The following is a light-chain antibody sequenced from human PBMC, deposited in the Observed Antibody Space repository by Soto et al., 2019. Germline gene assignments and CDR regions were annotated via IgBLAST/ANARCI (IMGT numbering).Light chain of an antibody. V-gene: IGKV1-5*01. CDR2: DAS. J-gene: IGKJ1*01. Sequence: DIQMTQSPSTLSASVGDRVTITCRASQNINNWVAWYQQKPGKAPKFLIYDASTLQRGVPSRFSGSGFGTEFSLTISSLQPDDFGSYYCQHTRTFGQGTKVDIK. CDR1: QNINNW. CDR3: QHTRT.